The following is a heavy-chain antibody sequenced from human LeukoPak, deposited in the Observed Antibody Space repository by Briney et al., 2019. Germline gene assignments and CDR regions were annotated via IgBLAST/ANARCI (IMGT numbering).Heavy chain of an antibody. CDR1: GFTFDDYG. CDR3: ARSFGATVTTPDFH. V-gene: IGHV3-20*04. CDR2: INWNGGST. D-gene: IGHD4-17*01. J-gene: IGHJ4*02. Sequence: GGSLRLSCAASGFTFDDYGMSWVRQAPGQGLEWVSGINWNGGSTGYADSVKGRFTISRDNAKNSLYLQMNSLRAEDTALYYCARSFGATVTTPDFHWGQGTLVTVSS.